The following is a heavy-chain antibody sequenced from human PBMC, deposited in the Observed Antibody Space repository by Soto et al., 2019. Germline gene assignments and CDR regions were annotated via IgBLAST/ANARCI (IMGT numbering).Heavy chain of an antibody. Sequence: VSCKASGYTFTSYGISWVRQAPGQGLEWMGWISAYNGNTNYAQKLQGRVTMTTDTSTSTAYMELRSLRSDDTAVYYCARELRKQQLVYYYYGMDVWGQGTTVTVSS. CDR1: GYTFTSYG. CDR3: ARELRKQQLVYYYYGMDV. D-gene: IGHD6-13*01. V-gene: IGHV1-18*01. J-gene: IGHJ6*02. CDR2: ISAYNGNT.